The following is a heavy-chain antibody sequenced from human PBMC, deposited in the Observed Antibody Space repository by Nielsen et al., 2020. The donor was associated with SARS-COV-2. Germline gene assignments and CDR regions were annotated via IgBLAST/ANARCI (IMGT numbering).Heavy chain of an antibody. CDR2: VIPIFGTP. CDR3: ARIYDSSGYSYYYYGMDV. J-gene: IGHJ6*02. D-gene: IGHD3-22*01. Sequence: SVKVSCKASGATFSNYTITWVRQAPGQGLEWMGGVIPIFGTPNYAQKFLGRVTITADKSTSTVYMELSSLRSEDTAVYYCARIYDSSGYSYYYYGMDVWGQGTTVTVSS. CDR1: GATFSNYT. V-gene: IGHV1-69*06.